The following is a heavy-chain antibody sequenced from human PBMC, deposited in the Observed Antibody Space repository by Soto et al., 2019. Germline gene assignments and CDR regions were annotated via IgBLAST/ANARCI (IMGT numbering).Heavy chain of an antibody. CDR1: GYTFTSYY. CDR2: INPSGGST. V-gene: IGHV1-46*01. D-gene: IGHD2-15*01. J-gene: IGHJ4*02. CDR3: ARIPDNYCSGGSCYDY. Sequence: ASVKVSCKASGYTFTSYYMHWVRQAPGQGLEWMGIINPSGGSTSYAQKFQGRVTMTRDMSTSTVYMELSSLRSEDTAVYYCARIPDNYCSGGSCYDYWGQGTLVTVSS.